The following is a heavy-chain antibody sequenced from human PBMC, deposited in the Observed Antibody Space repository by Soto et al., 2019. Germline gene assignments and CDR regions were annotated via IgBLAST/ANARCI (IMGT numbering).Heavy chain of an antibody. CDR3: ARFGVVNYYYYYGMDA. Sequence: EVQLVESGGGLVQPGGSLRLSCAASGFTFSSYSMNWVRQAPGKGLEWVSYISSSSSTIYYADSVKGRFTISRDNAKNSLYLQMNSLRDEDTAVYYCARFGVVNYYYYYGMDAWGQGTTVTVSS. CDR2: ISSSSSTI. D-gene: IGHD3-3*01. J-gene: IGHJ6*02. V-gene: IGHV3-48*02. CDR1: GFTFSSYS.